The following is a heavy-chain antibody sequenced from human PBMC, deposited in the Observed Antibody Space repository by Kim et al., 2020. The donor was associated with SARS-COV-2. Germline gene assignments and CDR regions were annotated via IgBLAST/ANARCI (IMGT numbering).Heavy chain of an antibody. V-gene: IGHV4-39*01. Sequence: SETLSLTCTVSGGSISSSSYYWGWIRQPPGKGLEWIGSIYYSGSTYYNPSLKSRVTISVDTSKNQFSLKLSSVTAADTAVYYCARHARQIGYSSGWYLPYVGYWGQGTLVTVSS. CDR2: IYYSGST. CDR1: GGSISSSSYY. J-gene: IGHJ4*02. D-gene: IGHD6-19*01. CDR3: ARHARQIGYSSGWYLPYVGY.